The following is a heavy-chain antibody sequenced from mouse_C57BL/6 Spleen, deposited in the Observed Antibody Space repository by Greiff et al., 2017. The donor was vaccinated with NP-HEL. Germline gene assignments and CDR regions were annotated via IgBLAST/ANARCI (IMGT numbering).Heavy chain of an antibody. V-gene: IGHV5-16*01. CDR2: INYDGSST. CDR1: GFTFSDYY. Sequence: EVQVVESEGGLVQPGSSMKLSCTASGFTFSDYYMAWVRQVPEKGLEWVANINYDGSSTYYLDSLKSRFIISRDNAKNILYLQMSSLKSEDTATYYCARDPSSYGYYAMDYWGQGTSVTVSS. D-gene: IGHD2-10*01. J-gene: IGHJ4*01. CDR3: ARDPSSYGYYAMDY.